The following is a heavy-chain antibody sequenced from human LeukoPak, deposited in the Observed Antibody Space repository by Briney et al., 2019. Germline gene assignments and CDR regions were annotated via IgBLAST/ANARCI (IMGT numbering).Heavy chain of an antibody. V-gene: IGHV4-39*07. CDR2: IYYSGST. CDR1: GGSISSSSYY. J-gene: IGHJ4*02. D-gene: IGHD3-10*01. CDR3: ARGPDMVRGETPFNY. Sequence: SETLSLTCTVSGGSISSSSYYWGWIRQPPGKGLEWIGSIYYSGSTYYNPSLKSRVTISVDTSKNQFSLKLSSVTAADTAVYYCARGPDMVRGETPFNYWGQGTLVTVSS.